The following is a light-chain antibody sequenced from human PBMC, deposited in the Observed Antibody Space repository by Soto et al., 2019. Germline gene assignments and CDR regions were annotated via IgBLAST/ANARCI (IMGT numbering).Light chain of an antibody. J-gene: IGKJ2*03. Sequence: ELVLTRSPGTLSLSPGERATLSCRASQSVNSKYLAWYQQKPGQAPRLLIYSASNRATGISDRFSGSGSGTDFTLIISRLEPEDFAVYYCQQYGSSPPYSFGQGTRLEIK. CDR3: QQYGSSPPYS. CDR2: SAS. CDR1: QSVNSKY. V-gene: IGKV3-20*01.